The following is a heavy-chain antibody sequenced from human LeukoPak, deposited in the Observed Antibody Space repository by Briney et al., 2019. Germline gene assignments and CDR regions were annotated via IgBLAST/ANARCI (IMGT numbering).Heavy chain of an antibody. V-gene: IGHV3-21*01. J-gene: IGHJ5*02. CDR2: ISSGSRYI. CDR1: GFTFSAYS. CDR3: AKCSGGNCYHSDDH. D-gene: IGHD2-15*01. Sequence: GRSLRLSCAASGFTFSAYSMNWVRQAPGKGLEWVSSISSGSRYIYYADSVKGRFTISRDNAKDSLYLQMNSLRAEDTAVYYCAKCSGGNCYHSDDHWGQGTLVTVSP.